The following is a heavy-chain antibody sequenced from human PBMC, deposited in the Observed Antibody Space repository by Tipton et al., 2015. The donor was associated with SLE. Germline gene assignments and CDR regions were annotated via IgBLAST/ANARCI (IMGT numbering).Heavy chain of an antibody. D-gene: IGHD2-2*01. CDR3: ARGRYCSSTSCSYYFDY. Sequence: TLSLTCAVYGGPFSGYYWSWIRQPPGKGLEWIGEINHSGSTNYNPSLKSRVTISIDTPKNQFSLKVSSVTAADTAVYYCARGRYCSSTSCSYYFDYWGQGTLATVSS. V-gene: IGHV4-34*01. J-gene: IGHJ4*02. CDR2: INHSGST. CDR1: GGPFSGYY.